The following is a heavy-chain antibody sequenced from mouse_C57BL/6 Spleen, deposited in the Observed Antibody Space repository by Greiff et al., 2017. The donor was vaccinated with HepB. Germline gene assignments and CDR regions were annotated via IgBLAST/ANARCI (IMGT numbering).Heavy chain of an antibody. CDR1: GYTFTSYW. J-gene: IGHJ2*01. V-gene: IGHV1-53*01. D-gene: IGHD3-2*02. Sequence: VQLQQPGTELVKPGASVKLSCKASGYTFTSYWMHWVKQRPGQGLEWIGNINPSNGGTNYNEKFKSKATLTVDKSSSTAYMQLSSLTSEDSAVYYCARGQLRLLYYFDYWGQGTTLTVSS. CDR3: ARGQLRLLYYFDY. CDR2: INPSNGGT.